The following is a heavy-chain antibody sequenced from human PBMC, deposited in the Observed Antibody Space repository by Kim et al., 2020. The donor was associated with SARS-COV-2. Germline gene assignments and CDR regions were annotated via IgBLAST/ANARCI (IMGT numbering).Heavy chain of an antibody. CDR3: ARQMVVADY. J-gene: IGHJ4*02. CDR2: GST. Sequence: GSTNYNPSLKSRVTISVDTSKNQFSLKLSSVTAADTAVYYCARQMVVADYWGQGTLVTVSS. D-gene: IGHD2-15*01. V-gene: IGHV4-34*01.